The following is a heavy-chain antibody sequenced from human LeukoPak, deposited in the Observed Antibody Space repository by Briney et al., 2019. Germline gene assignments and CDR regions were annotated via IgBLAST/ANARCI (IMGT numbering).Heavy chain of an antibody. Sequence: ASVNVSCKASVYTFTSYGINWVRQAPGQGLKWMGWISAYNGNTNYAQKLQGRVTMTTDTSTTTAYMELRSLRSDDTAVYYCARVGVTGEFDYWGQGTLVTVSS. CDR3: ARVGVTGEFDY. V-gene: IGHV1-18*01. D-gene: IGHD2-21*02. CDR2: ISAYNGNT. J-gene: IGHJ4*02. CDR1: VYTFTSYG.